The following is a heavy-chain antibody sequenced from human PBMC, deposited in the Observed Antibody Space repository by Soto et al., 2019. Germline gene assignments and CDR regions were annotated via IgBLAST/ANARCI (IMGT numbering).Heavy chain of an antibody. Sequence: GGSLRLSCAASGFTFSSYSMNWVRQAPGKGLEWVSSISSSSYIYYADSVKGRFTISRDNAKNSLYLQMNSLRAEDTAVYYCARDVTIAARPFDYWGQGTLVTVSS. J-gene: IGHJ4*02. V-gene: IGHV3-21*01. CDR2: ISSSSYI. CDR3: ARDVTIAARPFDY. CDR1: GFTFSSYS. D-gene: IGHD6-6*01.